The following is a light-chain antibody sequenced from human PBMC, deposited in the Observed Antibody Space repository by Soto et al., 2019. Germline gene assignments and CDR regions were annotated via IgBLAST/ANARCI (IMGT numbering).Light chain of an antibody. CDR1: DLATYS. Sequence: SYELTQPPSVSVAPGQTATISCGGNDLATYSVHWYQLKPGQAPVLVVYNDVARPSGIPERFSGSNSGNAATLTISRVEAGDEADYFCQVWDTNTDHFFVFGPGTKLTVL. CDR2: NDV. V-gene: IGLV3-21*02. J-gene: IGLJ1*01. CDR3: QVWDTNTDHFFV.